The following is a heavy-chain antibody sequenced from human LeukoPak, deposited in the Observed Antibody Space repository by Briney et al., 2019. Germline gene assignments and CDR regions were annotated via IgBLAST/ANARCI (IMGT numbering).Heavy chain of an antibody. CDR1: GFTFSTYG. CDR2: ISSGGTYL. Sequence: GGSLRLSCAASGFTFSTYGMNWVRQAPGKGLEWVSSISSGGTYLNYADSVKGRFTISRDNAKNSLYLQMNSLRAEDTAVYYCARVTSPYYFDSRGQGTLVTVSS. V-gene: IGHV3-21*01. J-gene: IGHJ4*02. CDR3: ARVTSPYYFDS. D-gene: IGHD2-2*01.